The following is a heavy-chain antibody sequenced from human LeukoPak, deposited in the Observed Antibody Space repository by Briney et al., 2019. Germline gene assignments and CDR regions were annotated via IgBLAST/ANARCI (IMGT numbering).Heavy chain of an antibody. CDR1: GYTFTSYG. CDR2: ISAYNSNT. V-gene: IGHV1-18*01. D-gene: IGHD3-10*01. J-gene: IGHJ5*02. Sequence: ASVKVSCKASGYTFTSYGISWVRQAPGQGLEWMGWISAYNSNTNYAQKLQGRVTMTTDTSTSTAYMELRSLRSDDTAVYYCARDPLLWFGELGLDNWFDPWGQGTLVTVSS. CDR3: ARDPLLWFGELGLDNWFDP.